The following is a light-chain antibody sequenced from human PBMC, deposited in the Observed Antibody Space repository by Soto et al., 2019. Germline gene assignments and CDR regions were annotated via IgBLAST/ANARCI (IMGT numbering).Light chain of an antibody. Sequence: EIVLTQSPATLSLSPGERATLSCRASQSVSSYLAWYQQKAGQAPRLLIYDASNRATGIPARFSGSGSGTDFTLTISSLEPEDFPVYYCQQRSNWPITFGQATRLDIK. V-gene: IGKV3-11*01. J-gene: IGKJ5*01. CDR2: DAS. CDR1: QSVSSY. CDR3: QQRSNWPIT.